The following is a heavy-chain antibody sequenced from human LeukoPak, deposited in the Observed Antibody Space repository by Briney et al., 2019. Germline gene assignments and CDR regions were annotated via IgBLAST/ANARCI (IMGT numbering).Heavy chain of an antibody. CDR3: ASLYGGNLYSGLDV. D-gene: IGHD4-23*01. V-gene: IGHV3-48*03. CDR2: IRSSGSPI. Sequence: GGSLRLSCAASGFTFSSYEMNWVRQAPGKGLEWLSYIRSSGSPIYYADSVKGRFTISRDNGKNSMYLQMDDLRDEDTAVYYCASLYGGNLYSGLDVWGQGTTVTVSS. CDR1: GFTFSSYE. J-gene: IGHJ6*02.